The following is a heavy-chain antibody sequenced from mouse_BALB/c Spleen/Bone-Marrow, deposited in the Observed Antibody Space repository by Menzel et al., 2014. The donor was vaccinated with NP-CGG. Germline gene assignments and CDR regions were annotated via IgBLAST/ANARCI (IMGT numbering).Heavy chain of an antibody. V-gene: IGHV1S81*02. Sequence: VQLQQSGAELVKPGASVKLSCKASGYTFTNYGMHWVKQRPGQGLEWIGEINPCNGRTNYNEKFKGKATLTVDKSSSPAYMPLSGLATDDSAVYYCASYYGTYAYWGQGTLVTVSA. J-gene: IGHJ3*01. CDR2: INPCNGRT. D-gene: IGHD2-1*01. CDR1: GYTFTNYG. CDR3: ASYYGTYAY.